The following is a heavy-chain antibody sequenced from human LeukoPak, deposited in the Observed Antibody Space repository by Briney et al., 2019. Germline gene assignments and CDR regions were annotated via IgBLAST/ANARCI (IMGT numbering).Heavy chain of an antibody. CDR1: GGSITSSNW. CDR2: IYHSGST. J-gene: IGHJ4*02. CDR3: TRRSNSQPPNY. Sequence: RPSGTLSLTCAVSGGSITSSNWWSWVRQPPERGLEWIGEIYHSGSTNYNPSLKSRVTISVDKSKNQFSLKLSSVTAADTAVYYCTRRSNSQPPNYWGQGTLVTVSS. V-gene: IGHV4-4*02. D-gene: IGHD4-23*01.